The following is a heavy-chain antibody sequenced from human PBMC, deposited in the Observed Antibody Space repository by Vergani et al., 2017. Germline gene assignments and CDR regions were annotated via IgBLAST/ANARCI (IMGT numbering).Heavy chain of an antibody. Sequence: QVHLVESGGGVVQPGRSLRLSCVVSGLTSSYYGMHWVRQAPGKGLEWVAVISYDGTQKYYADSVKGRFTISRDNSKSTLYLQMKSLRTEDTAVYYCATKSCGTPGCQIGYFREWGQGTLVTVSS. V-gene: IGHV3-30*03. J-gene: IGHJ1*01. CDR2: ISYDGTQK. D-gene: IGHD1-1*01. CDR1: GLTSSYYG. CDR3: ATKSCGTPGCQIGYFRE.